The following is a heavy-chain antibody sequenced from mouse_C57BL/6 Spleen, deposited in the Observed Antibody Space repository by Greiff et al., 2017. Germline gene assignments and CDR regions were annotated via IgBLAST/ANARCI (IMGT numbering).Heavy chain of an antibody. CDR2: IHPNSGST. V-gene: IGHV1-64*01. CDR1: GYTFTSYW. D-gene: IGHD2-5*01. CDR3: ARSNFDSNFWFAY. Sequence: QVQLQQPGAELVKPGASVQLSCKASGYTFTSYWMHWVKQRPGQGLEWIGMIHPNSGSTNYNEKFKSKATLTVDKSSSTAYMQLSSLTSEDSAVYYCARSNFDSNFWFAYWGQGTLVTVSA. J-gene: IGHJ3*01.